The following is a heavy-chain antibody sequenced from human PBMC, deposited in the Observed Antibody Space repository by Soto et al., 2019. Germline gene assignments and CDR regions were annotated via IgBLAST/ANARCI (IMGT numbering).Heavy chain of an antibody. V-gene: IGHV4-39*01. J-gene: IGHJ5*02. CDR1: GGSISSSSYY. CDR2: IYYSGST. Sequence: SETLSLTCTVSGGSISSSSYYWGWIRQPPGKGLEWIGSIYYSGSTYYNPSLKSRVTISVDTSKNQFSLKLSSVTAADTAVYYCARQHDFWSGYKEDWFDPWGQGTLVTVSS. CDR3: ARQHDFWSGYKEDWFDP. D-gene: IGHD3-3*01.